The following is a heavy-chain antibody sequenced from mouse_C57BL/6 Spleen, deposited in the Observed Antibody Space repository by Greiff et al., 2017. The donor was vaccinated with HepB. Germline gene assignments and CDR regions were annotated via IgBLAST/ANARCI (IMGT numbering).Heavy chain of an antibody. CDR2: IDPEDGET. D-gene: IGHD2-2*01. V-gene: IGHV14-2*01. Sequence: VQLQQSGAELVKPGASVKLSCTASGFNIKDYYMHWVKQRTEQGLEWIGRIDPEDGETKYAPNFQGKATITADTSSNTAYLQLSSLTSEDTAVYYCALSTMVTSWFAYWGQGTLVTVSA. J-gene: IGHJ3*01. CDR1: GFNIKDYY. CDR3: ALSTMVTSWFAY.